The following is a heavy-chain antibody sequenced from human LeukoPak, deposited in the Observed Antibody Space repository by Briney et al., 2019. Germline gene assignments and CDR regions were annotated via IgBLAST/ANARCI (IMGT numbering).Heavy chain of an antibody. CDR2: INHSGST. CDR1: GGSFSGYY. D-gene: IGHD3-3*01. V-gene: IGHV4-34*01. Sequence: KPSETLSLTCAVYGGSFSGYYWSWIRQPPGKGLEWIGEINHSGSTNSNPSLKSRVTISVDTSKNQFSLKLSSVTAADTAVYYCARGPYYDFWSGYYTTDYYYYMDVWGKGTTVTVSS. J-gene: IGHJ6*03. CDR3: ARGPYYDFWSGYYTTDYYYYMDV.